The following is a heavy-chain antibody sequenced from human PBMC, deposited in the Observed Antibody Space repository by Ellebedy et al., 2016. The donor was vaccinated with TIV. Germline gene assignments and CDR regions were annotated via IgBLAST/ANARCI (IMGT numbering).Heavy chain of an antibody. CDR3: AGEGKDYYYYYGMDV. Sequence: SETLSLTXTVSGGSISSGGYYWSWIRQHPGKGLEWIGYIYYSGSTYYNPSLKSRVTISVDTSKNQFSLKLSSVTAADTAVYYCAGEGKDYYYYYGMDVWGQGTTVTVSS. J-gene: IGHJ6*02. D-gene: IGHD3-10*01. CDR1: GGSISSGGYY. CDR2: IYYSGST. V-gene: IGHV4-31*03.